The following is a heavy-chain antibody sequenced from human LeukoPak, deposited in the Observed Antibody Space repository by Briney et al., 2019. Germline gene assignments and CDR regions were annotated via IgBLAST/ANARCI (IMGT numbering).Heavy chain of an antibody. CDR1: GFTFSSYG. Sequence: PGGSLRLSCAASGFTFSSYGMNWVRQAPGKGLEWVSSISSSSSYIYYADSVKGRFTISRDNAKNSLYLQMNSLRAEDTAVYYCARDSSGYYGVYYFDYWGQGTLVTVSS. D-gene: IGHD3-22*01. CDR3: ARDSSGYYGVYYFDY. CDR2: ISSSSSYI. V-gene: IGHV3-21*01. J-gene: IGHJ4*02.